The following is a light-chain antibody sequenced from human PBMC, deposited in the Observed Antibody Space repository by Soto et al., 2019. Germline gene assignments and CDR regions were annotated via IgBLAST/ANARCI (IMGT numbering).Light chain of an antibody. Sequence: DIVMSQSPDSLAVSLGERATINCKSSQNILYNSNNKNYLAWYQQKSGQPPKLLIYWASTRESGVPDRFSGRGSGTDFTLTISRLQAEDVAVSYCQQYYSPPLAFGGGTKVDI. V-gene: IGKV4-1*01. J-gene: IGKJ4*01. CDR3: QQYYSPPLA. CDR1: QNILYNSNNKNY. CDR2: WAS.